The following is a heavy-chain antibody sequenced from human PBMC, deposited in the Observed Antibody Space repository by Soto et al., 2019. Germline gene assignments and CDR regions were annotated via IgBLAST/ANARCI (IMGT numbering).Heavy chain of an antibody. CDR1: GGSISRSSYY. CDR2: IYYSGTT. CDR3: ARHDYGGFGL. D-gene: IGHD4-17*01. V-gene: IGHV4-39*01. Sequence: QLQLQESGPGLVKPSETLSLTCTVSGGSISRSSYYWGWIRQPPGKGLEWIGSIYYSGTTYNNPSLXSRVXLXLDTSRNQGSLTRSSVTAADAGVYSCARHDYGGFGLWGQGSLVTVSS. J-gene: IGHJ4*02.